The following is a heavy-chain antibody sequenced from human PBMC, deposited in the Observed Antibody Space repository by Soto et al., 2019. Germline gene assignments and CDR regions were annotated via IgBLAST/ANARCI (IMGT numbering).Heavy chain of an antibody. CDR3: ARDAVTIAAAGTTGTLNWFDP. D-gene: IGHD6-13*01. V-gene: IGHV4-59*01. Sequence: PAETLSLSCPVSGFPLSSYYGSWIRQPPGEGMEWVGDVYYSGSTHYNSSLKSRVTISVDTAKNQFSLKLSSVTAADTAVYYCARDAVTIAAAGTTGTLNWFDPWGQGTLVTVSS. J-gene: IGHJ5*02. CDR1: GFPLSSYY. CDR2: VYYSGST.